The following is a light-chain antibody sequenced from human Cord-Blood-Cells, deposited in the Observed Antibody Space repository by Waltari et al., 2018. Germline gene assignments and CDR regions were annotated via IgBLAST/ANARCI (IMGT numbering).Light chain of an antibody. CDR3: SSYTSSSTLWV. J-gene: IGLJ3*02. Sequence: QSALTQPVSVSGSPGQSITISCTGTSSDVGGYNYVSWYQQHPGKAPKLMIYDVSNRPSGVSNRFSGSKSGNTASLTISGLQAEDEADYYYSSYTSSSTLWVFGGGTKLTVL. CDR2: DVS. CDR1: SSDVGGYNY. V-gene: IGLV2-14*03.